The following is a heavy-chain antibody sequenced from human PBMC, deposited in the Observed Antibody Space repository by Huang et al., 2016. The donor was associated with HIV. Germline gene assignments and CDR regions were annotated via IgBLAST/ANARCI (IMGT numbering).Heavy chain of an antibody. CDR3: ARDPFIKAFDI. Sequence: EVQLVESGGGLVQPGGSLRFSCAASDFVFSSYWRMWLRQVPGKGLEWVASIREDSGQKDYLDSVKGRFIISRDNPKKSLYLQMNNLRAEDAAVYYCARDPFIKAFDIWGQGTLVTVSS. CDR1: DFVFSSYW. CDR2: IREDSGQK. J-gene: IGHJ3*02. V-gene: IGHV3-7*01.